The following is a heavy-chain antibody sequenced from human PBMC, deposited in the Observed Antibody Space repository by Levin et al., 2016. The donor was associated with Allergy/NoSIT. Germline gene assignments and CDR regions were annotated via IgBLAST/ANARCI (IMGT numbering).Heavy chain of an antibody. CDR2: IIPIFGTA. CDR3: AREDVVVPAASLGGADYYYYYMDV. D-gene: IGHD2-2*01. J-gene: IGHJ6*03. Sequence: WVRQAPGQGLEWMGGIIPIFGTANYAQKFQGRVTITADESTSTAYMELSSLRSEDTAVYYCAREDVVVPAASLGGADYYYYYMDVWGKGTTVTVSS. V-gene: IGHV1-69*01.